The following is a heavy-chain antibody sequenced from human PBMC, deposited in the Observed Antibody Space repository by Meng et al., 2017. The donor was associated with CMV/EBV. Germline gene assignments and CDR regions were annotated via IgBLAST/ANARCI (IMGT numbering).Heavy chain of an antibody. CDR3: ARDMGGYYYDSSGYSHDAFDI. V-gene: IGHV4-59*01. Sequence: SETLSLTCTVSGGSISSYYWSWIRQPPGKGLEWIGYIYYSGSTNYNPSLKSRVTISVDTSKNQFSLKLSSVTAADTAVYYCARDMGGYYYDSSGYSHDAFDIWGQGTMVTVSS. D-gene: IGHD3-22*01. CDR2: IYYSGST. J-gene: IGHJ3*02. CDR1: GGSISSYY.